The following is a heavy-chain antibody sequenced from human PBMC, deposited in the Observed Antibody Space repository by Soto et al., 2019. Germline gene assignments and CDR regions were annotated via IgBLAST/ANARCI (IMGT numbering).Heavy chain of an antibody. CDR2: IIPVLNMA. Sequence: QVQLVQSGAEMKRPGSSVKVSCETSGGTFTNYTFNWVRQAPGQGLEWMGWIIPVLNMAKNAQKIQGRITLIADKSTRTVSLELRSLRSEDTAIYFCANAPTASAPFDYWGQGTLVTVSS. J-gene: IGHJ4*02. CDR1: GGTFTNYT. D-gene: IGHD2-21*02. CDR3: ANAPTASAPFDY. V-gene: IGHV1-69*02.